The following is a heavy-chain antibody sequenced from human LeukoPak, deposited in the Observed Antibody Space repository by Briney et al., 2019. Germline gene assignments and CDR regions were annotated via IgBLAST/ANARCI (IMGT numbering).Heavy chain of an antibody. Sequence: GGSLRLSCAASTFTFSSYDMHWVRQAPGKGLEWVSAIWYGGGDKYYADSVKGRFTISRDNSKNTLYLQMNSLRPEDTAVYYCAKDDNYPDSSGPGGYWGQGTLVTVSS. CDR3: AKDDNYPDSSGPGGY. CDR1: TFTFSSYD. V-gene: IGHV3-33*06. J-gene: IGHJ4*02. D-gene: IGHD3-22*01. CDR2: IWYGGGDK.